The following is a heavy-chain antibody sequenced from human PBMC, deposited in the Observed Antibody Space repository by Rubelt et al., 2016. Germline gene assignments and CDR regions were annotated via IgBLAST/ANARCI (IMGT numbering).Heavy chain of an antibody. D-gene: IGHD6-13*01. CDR2: IYNSGST. CDR3: ARDRGSSSWYGVDY. CDR1: GGSISSYY. J-gene: IGHJ4*02. V-gene: IGHV4-59*10. Sequence: QVQLQQWGAGLLKPSETLSLTCTVSGGSISSYYWSWIRQPAGKGLEWIGRIYNSGSTNYNPSLKSRVTMSVDTSKNQLSLKLSSVTAADTAVDHCARDRGSSSWYGVDYWGQGTLVTVSS.